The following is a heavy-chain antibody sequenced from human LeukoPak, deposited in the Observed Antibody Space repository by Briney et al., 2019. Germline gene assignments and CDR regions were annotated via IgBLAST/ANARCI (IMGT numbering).Heavy chain of an antibody. CDR1: EFTFSSYW. D-gene: IGHD5-18*01. V-gene: IGHV3-7*03. J-gene: IGHJ4*02. Sequence: GGCLRVSCAASEFTFSSYWMSWVRQAPGKGLEWVANIKQDGSEKYYVDSVKGRFTISRDNAKNSLYLQMNSLRAEDTAVYYCARKGYSYGGFDYWGQGTLVTVSS. CDR2: IKQDGSEK. CDR3: ARKGYSYGGFDY.